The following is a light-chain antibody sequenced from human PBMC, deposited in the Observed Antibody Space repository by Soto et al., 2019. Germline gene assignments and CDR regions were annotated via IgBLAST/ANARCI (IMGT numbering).Light chain of an antibody. Sequence: EIVMTQSPATRSVSPGERATLSCSASQSVSTNLAGYQQKPCQAPRLLIYGASTRATGLPARFSGSGYWTEFTLTISSLLSDDLADDYCQQYTDRPPWTVGQGTKVDI. V-gene: IGKV3-15*01. CDR1: QSVSTN. J-gene: IGKJ1*01. CDR2: GAS. CDR3: QQYTDRPPWT.